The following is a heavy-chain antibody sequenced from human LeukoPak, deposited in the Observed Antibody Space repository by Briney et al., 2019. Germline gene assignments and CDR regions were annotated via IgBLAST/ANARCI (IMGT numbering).Heavy chain of an antibody. J-gene: IGHJ4*02. CDR2: ISSRSTTI. V-gene: IGHV3-48*04. CDR3: ARDEGNTGYYY. CDR1: RFTFSNSG. D-gene: IGHD3-9*01. Sequence: GGSLRLSCAASRFTFSNSGMNWVRQAPGKGLEWVSYISSRSTTIYYADSVKGRFTISRDNAKNSLYLQMNSLRAEDRAVYYCARDEGNTGYYYWGQGALVTVSS.